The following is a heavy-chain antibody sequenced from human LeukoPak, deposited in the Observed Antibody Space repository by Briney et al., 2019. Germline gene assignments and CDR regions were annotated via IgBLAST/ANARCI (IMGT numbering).Heavy chain of an antibody. V-gene: IGHV3-53*01. Sequence: PGGSLRLSCAVSGFIVSNYYMNWVRQAPGKGLECVSVIYNGGATYYADSVKGRFTISRDNSKNTLYLQMNGLRAEDTAMYFCMREFGSGTFDWGQGTLVTVSS. CDR1: GFIVSNYY. CDR3: MREFGSGTFD. D-gene: IGHD2-2*01. J-gene: IGHJ4*02. CDR2: IYNGGAT.